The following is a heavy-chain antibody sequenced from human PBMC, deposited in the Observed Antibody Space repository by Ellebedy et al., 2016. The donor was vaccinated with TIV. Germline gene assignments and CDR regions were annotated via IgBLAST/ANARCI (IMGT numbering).Heavy chain of an antibody. D-gene: IGHD3/OR15-3a*01. Sequence: SETLSLTCTVSGGSISSYYWSWIRQPSGKGLEWIGYIYYSGSTKYNPSLESRVTISVDTSENQFSLKLSSVTAADTAVYYCAGVGSGLITVDAYYYYMDVWGKGTTVTVSS. V-gene: IGHV4-59*01. CDR2: IYYSGST. J-gene: IGHJ6*03. CDR1: GGSISSYY. CDR3: AGVGSGLITVDAYYYYMDV.